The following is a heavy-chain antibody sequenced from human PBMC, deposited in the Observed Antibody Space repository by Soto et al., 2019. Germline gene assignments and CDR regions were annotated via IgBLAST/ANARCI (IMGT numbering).Heavy chain of an antibody. CDR2: IYPGDSDT. Sequence: GESLKISCKGSGYTFTNNWVGWVRQMPGKGLEWMGIIYPGDSDTRYSPSFQGQVTISVAKSIATACLPWSSLKASEFVMYYCARRSESHDGSGKYYGLDVWGQVTTVTASS. J-gene: IGHJ6*02. CDR3: ARRSESHDGSGKYYGLDV. CDR1: GYTFTNNW. V-gene: IGHV5-51*01. D-gene: IGHD3-10*01.